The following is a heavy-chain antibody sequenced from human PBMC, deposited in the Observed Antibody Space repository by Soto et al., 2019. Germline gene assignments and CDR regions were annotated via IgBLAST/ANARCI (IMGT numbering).Heavy chain of an antibody. V-gene: IGHV3-23*01. D-gene: IGHD2-15*01. CDR3: AKDSPIGYDAFDI. CDR1: GFTFSRYA. Sequence: GGSLRISCAASGFTFSRYAMSWVRQAPGKGLEWVSAISGSGGSTYYADSVKGRFTISRDNSKNTLYLQMNSLRAEDTAVYYCAKDSPIGYDAFDIWGQGTMVTVSS. J-gene: IGHJ3*02. CDR2: ISGSGGST.